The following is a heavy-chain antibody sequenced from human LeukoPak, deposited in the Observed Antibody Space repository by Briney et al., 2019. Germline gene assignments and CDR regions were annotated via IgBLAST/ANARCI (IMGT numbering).Heavy chain of an antibody. J-gene: IGHJ4*02. V-gene: IGHV1-8*03. CDR2: MNPNSGNT. Sequence: GASVKVSCKASGYTFTSYDINWVRQATGQGLEWMGWMNPNSGNTGYAQKFQGRVTITRNTSISTAYMELSSLRSGDTAVYYCARWCCSSTSCYFDYWGQGTLVTVSS. CDR1: GYTFTSYD. CDR3: ARWCCSSTSCYFDY. D-gene: IGHD2-2*01.